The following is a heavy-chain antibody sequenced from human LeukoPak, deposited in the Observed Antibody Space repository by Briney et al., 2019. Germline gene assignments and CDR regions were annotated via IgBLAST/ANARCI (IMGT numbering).Heavy chain of an antibody. CDR2: MSGSGGST. D-gene: IGHD3-16*01. CDR3: AKDLRTFKNPYDYVWGSLYYYYYMDV. CDR1: GFTFSSYG. Sequence: PGGSLRLSCAASGFTFSSYGMSWVRQAPGKGLEWVSSMSGSGGSTYYADSVKGRFSISRDNSKNTLSLQMNSLRAEDTAVYYCAKDLRTFKNPYDYVWGSLYYYYYMDVWGKGTTVTVSS. J-gene: IGHJ6*03. V-gene: IGHV3-23*01.